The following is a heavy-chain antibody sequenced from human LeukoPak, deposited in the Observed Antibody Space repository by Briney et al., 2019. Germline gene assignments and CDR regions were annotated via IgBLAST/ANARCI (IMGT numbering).Heavy chain of an antibody. CDR1: GFTFDDYT. D-gene: IGHD1-14*01. J-gene: IGHJ5*02. CDR3: AKGTGKSTLNRLDP. CDR2: ISWDGDNT. V-gene: IGHV3-43*01. Sequence: PGGSLRLSCAASGFTFDDYTMHWVRQAPGKGLEWVSLISWDGDNTYYADSVKGRLTISRDNSKNSLYLQMNSLRTEDTAFYYCAKGTGKSTLNRLDPWGQGTLVTVSS.